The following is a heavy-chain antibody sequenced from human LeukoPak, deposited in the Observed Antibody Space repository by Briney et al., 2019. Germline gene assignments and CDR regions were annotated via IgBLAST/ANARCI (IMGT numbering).Heavy chain of an antibody. J-gene: IGHJ4*02. CDR1: GFTFRSHA. CDR2: ISGSGGGT. CDR3: APSHYDILTGFSWYYCDQ. D-gene: IGHD3-9*01. V-gene: IGHV3-23*01. Sequence: GGSLRLSCAASGFTFRSHAMRWVRQAPGKGLEGVSVISGSGGGTNYADSVKGRFTISRDNSKNTTYLEINSLRAHDPALYSCAPSHYDILTGFSWYYCDQWGQRTLVTVSP.